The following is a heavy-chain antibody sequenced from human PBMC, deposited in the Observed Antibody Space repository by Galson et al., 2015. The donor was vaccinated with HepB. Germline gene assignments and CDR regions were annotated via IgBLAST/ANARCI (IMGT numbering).Heavy chain of an antibody. J-gene: IGHJ6*02. D-gene: IGHD3-10*01. V-gene: IGHV3-73*01. CDR1: GFTFSGSA. Sequence: SLRLSCAASGFTFSGSAMHWVRQASGKGLEWVGRIRSKANSYATAYAASVKGRFTISRDDSKNTAYLQMNSLKTEDTAVYYCTRRFRGDPITMVRGVITAYGMDVWGQGTTVTVSS. CDR2: IRSKANSYAT. CDR3: TRRFRGDPITMVRGVITAYGMDV.